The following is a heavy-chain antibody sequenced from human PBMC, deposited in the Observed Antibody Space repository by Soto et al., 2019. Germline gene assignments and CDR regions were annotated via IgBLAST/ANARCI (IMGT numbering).Heavy chain of an antibody. CDR1: GGTFSSYA. CDR2: IIPIFGTA. CDR3: ARGDDSSGYPDYYFDY. V-gene: IGHV1-69*01. J-gene: IGHJ4*02. D-gene: IGHD3-22*01. Sequence: VQLVQSGAEVKKPGSSVKVSCKASGGTFSSYAISWVRQAPGQGLEWMGGIIPIFGTANYAQKFQGRVTITADESTSTAYMELSSLRSEDTAVYYCARGDDSSGYPDYYFDYWGQGTLVTVSS.